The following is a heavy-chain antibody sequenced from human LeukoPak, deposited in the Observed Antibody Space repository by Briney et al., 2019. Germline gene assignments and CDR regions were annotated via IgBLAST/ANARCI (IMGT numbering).Heavy chain of an antibody. V-gene: IGHV3-30*02. J-gene: IGHJ4*02. CDR2: IAHHGNNK. Sequence: GGSLRLSCAASGFSFRSSAMHWVRQGPGKGLEWVAYIAHHGNNKYYADSVKGRFTISRDSSKGSLYLQMNSLRADDTAVYYCAKDGSWSCADWGQGTLVRVSS. CDR1: GFSFRSSA. CDR3: AKDGSWSCAD. D-gene: IGHD2-8*02.